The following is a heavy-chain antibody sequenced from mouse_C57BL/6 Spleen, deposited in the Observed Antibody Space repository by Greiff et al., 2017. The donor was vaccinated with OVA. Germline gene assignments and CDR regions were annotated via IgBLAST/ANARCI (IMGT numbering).Heavy chain of an antibody. V-gene: IGHV1-55*01. CDR1: GYTFTSYW. CDR3: AREDNYYGSSHEGAWFAY. Sequence: LQQPGAELVKPGASVKMSCKASGYTFTSYWITWVKQRPGQGLEWIGDIYPGSGSTNYNEKFKSKATLTVDTSSSTAYMQLSSLTSEDSAVYYCAREDNYYGSSHEGAWFAYWGQGTLVTVSA. D-gene: IGHD1-1*01. CDR2: IYPGSGST. J-gene: IGHJ3*01.